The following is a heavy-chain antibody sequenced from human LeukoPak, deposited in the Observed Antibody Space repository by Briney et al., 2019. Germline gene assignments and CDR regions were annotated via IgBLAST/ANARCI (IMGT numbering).Heavy chain of an antibody. CDR2: ISGSGGST. V-gene: IGHV3-23*01. J-gene: IGHJ5*02. CDR3: AKDYYDSSGYYPNWFDP. CDR1: GFTFSSYA. Sequence: GGSLRLSCAASGFTFSSYAMSWVRQAPGKGLEWVSAISGSGGSTYYADSVKGRFTISRDNSKNTLYLQMNSLRAEDTAVYYCAKDYYDSSGYYPNWFDPWGQGTLVTV. D-gene: IGHD3-22*01.